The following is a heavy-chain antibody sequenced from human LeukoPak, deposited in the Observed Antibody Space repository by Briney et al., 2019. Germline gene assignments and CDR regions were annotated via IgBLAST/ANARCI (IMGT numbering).Heavy chain of an antibody. CDR2: MSGSGGTT. J-gene: IGHJ4*02. V-gene: IGHV3-23*01. D-gene: IGHD6-13*01. CDR1: GFTFSSYA. Sequence: GGSPRLSCAASGFTFSSYAMSWVRQAPGKGLEWVSAMSGSGGTTYYADSVKGRFAISRDNSRNTLYLQMSSLRTEDTALYYCAKVQQLATIYYFDYWGQGSLVTVSS. CDR3: AKVQQLATIYYFDY.